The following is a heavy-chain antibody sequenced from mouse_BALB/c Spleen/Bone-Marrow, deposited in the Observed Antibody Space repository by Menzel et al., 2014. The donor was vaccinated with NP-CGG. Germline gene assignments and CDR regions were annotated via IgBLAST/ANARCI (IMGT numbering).Heavy chain of an antibody. Sequence: QVQLKQSGAELVTPGASVKLSCKASGYTFTTYWMHWVKQRPGHGLEWIGQVDPSDGYTNYSQMFKGKATLTVDKSSSTAYMQLSSLSSEDSAVYYCARGGDNFAWFAYWGRGTLVTVSA. CDR2: VDPSDGYT. J-gene: IGHJ3*01. CDR3: ARGGDNFAWFAY. D-gene: IGHD1-3*01. V-gene: IGHV1-69*02. CDR1: GYTFTTYW.